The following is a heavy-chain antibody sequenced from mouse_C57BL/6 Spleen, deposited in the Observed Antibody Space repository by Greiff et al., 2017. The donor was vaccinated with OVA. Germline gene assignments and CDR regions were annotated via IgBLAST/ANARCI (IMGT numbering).Heavy chain of an antibody. V-gene: IGHV1-54*01. Sequence: QVQLQQSGAELVRPGTSVKVSCKASGYAFTNYLIEWVKQRPGQGLEWIGVINPGSGGTNYNEKFKGKATLTADKSSSTAYIQLSSLTSEDSAVYFCARPYDYDAGFGYWGQGTLVTVSA. D-gene: IGHD2-4*01. CDR1: GYAFTNYL. J-gene: IGHJ3*01. CDR3: ARPYDYDAGFGY. CDR2: INPGSGGT.